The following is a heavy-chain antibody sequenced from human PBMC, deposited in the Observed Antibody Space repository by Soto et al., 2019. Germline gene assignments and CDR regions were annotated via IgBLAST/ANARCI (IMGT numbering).Heavy chain of an antibody. CDR1: GGSVSSGSYY. J-gene: IGHJ6*02. D-gene: IGHD2-21*02. V-gene: IGHV4-61*01. CDR3: ARDGDSSRWSRYYYGMDV. Sequence: PSETLSLTCTVAGGSVSSGSYYWSWIRQPPGKGLEWIGYIYYSGSTNYNPSLKSRVTISVDTSKNQFSLKLSSVTAADTAVYYCARDGDSSRWSRYYYGMDVWGQGTTVTSP. CDR2: IYYSGST.